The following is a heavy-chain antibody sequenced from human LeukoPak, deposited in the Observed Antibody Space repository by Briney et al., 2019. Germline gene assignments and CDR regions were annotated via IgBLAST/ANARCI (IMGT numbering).Heavy chain of an antibody. CDR1: GGSFSGYY. Sequence: SETLSLTCAVYGGSFSGYYRSWIRQPPGKGLEWIGEINHSGSTNYNPSLKSRVTISVDTSKNQFSLKLSSVTAADTAVYYCAREFGHSSSWPFDYWGQGTLVTVSS. V-gene: IGHV4-34*01. J-gene: IGHJ4*02. D-gene: IGHD6-13*01. CDR3: AREFGHSSSWPFDY. CDR2: INHSGST.